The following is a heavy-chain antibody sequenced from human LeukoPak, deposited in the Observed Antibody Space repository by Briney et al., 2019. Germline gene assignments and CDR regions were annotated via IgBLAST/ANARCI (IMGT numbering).Heavy chain of an antibody. Sequence: ASVKVSCKASGYTFKSHGISWVRQAPGQGLEWMGWISVYNGNTNYAQKLQGRVTMTTDTSTSIAYMELRSLRSDDTAVYYCARAGYCSGGSCLNWFDAWGQGTLVTVSS. CDR2: ISVYNGNT. CDR1: GYTFKSHG. V-gene: IGHV1-18*01. J-gene: IGHJ5*02. D-gene: IGHD2-15*01. CDR3: ARAGYCSGGSCLNWFDA.